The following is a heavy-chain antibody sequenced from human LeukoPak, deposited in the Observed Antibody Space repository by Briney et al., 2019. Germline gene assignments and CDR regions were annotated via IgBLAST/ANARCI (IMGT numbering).Heavy chain of an antibody. Sequence: SGTLSLTCTVSGGSISSSSYYWGWIRQPPGKGLEWIGSIYYSGSTYYNPSLKSRVTISVDTSKNQFSLKLSSVTAADTAVYYCASFPYYYDSSGIDYWGQGTLVTVSS. D-gene: IGHD3-22*01. V-gene: IGHV4-39*01. CDR3: ASFPYYYDSSGIDY. J-gene: IGHJ4*02. CDR2: IYYSGST. CDR1: GGSISSSSYY.